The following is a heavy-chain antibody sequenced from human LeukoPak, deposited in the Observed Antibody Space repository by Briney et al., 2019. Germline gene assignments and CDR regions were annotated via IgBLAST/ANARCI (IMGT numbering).Heavy chain of an antibody. V-gene: IGHV3-11*01. CDR3: ARAPTLTTVTTPTGYYYGMDV. Sequence: GGSLRLSCAASGFTFSDYYMSWIRQAPGKGLEWVSYISSSGSTKYYADSVKGRFTISRDNAKNSLYLQMNSLRAEDTAVYYCARAPTLTTVTTPTGYYYGMDVWGQGTTVTVS. CDR2: ISSSGSTK. CDR1: GFTFSDYY. D-gene: IGHD4-11*01. J-gene: IGHJ6*02.